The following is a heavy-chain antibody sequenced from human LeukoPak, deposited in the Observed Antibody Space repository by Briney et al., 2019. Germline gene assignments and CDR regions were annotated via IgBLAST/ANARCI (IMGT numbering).Heavy chain of an antibody. CDR1: GFTFSTYS. Sequence: GGSLRLSCAASGFTFSTYSMNWVRQAPGKGLEWVANIKQDGSEKYYVDSVKGRFTISRDNAKNSLYLQMNSLRAEDTAVYYCARSGIAAAGTRYWGQGTLVTVSS. J-gene: IGHJ4*02. D-gene: IGHD6-13*01. CDR2: IKQDGSEK. CDR3: ARSGIAAAGTRY. V-gene: IGHV3-7*01.